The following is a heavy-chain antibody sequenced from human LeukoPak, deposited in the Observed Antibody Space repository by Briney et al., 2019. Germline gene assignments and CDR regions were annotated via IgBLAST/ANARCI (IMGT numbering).Heavy chain of an antibody. V-gene: IGHV3-48*03. Sequence: GGSLRLSCAASGFTFSSYEMNWVRQAPGKGLEWVSYISSSGSTIYYADSVKGRFTISRDNAKNSLYLQMNSLRAEDTAVYYCARATYYDNSSAFDIWGQGTMVTVSS. J-gene: IGHJ3*02. CDR1: GFTFSSYE. D-gene: IGHD3-22*01. CDR2: ISSSGSTI. CDR3: ARATYYDNSSAFDI.